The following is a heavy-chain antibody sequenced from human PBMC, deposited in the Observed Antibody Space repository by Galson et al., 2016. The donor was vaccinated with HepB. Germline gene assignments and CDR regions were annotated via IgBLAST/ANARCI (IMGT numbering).Heavy chain of an antibody. D-gene: IGHD1-14*01. Sequence: SLRLSCAGSGFTFNSYAMNWVRLAPGKGLEWISLISDNGHATYYADPVRGRFSIARDNSKNTLYLQMNGLRADDTAVYYCAKCPPGTRGSLDSWGQGTLVTVSS. CDR2: ISDNGHAT. J-gene: IGHJ4*02. CDR3: AKCPPGTRGSLDS. V-gene: IGHV3-23*01. CDR1: GFTFNSYA.